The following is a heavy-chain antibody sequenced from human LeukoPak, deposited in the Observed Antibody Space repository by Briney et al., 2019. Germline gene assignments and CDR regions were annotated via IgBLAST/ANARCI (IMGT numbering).Heavy chain of an antibody. D-gene: IGHD3-22*01. V-gene: IGHV1-46*01. CDR2: INPSGGST. CDR3: ARVRKDYDSSGYYSLGFDY. J-gene: IGHJ4*02. CDR1: GYTFTSYY. Sequence: ASVKVSCKXSGYTFTSYYMHWVRQAPGQGLEWMGIINPSGGSTSYAQKFQGRVTMTRDTSTSTVYMELSSLRSEDTAVYYCARVRKDYDSSGYYSLGFDYWGQGTLVTVSS.